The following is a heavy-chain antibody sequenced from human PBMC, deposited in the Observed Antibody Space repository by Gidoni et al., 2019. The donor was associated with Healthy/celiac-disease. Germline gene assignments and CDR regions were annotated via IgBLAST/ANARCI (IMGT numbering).Heavy chain of an antibody. Sequence: EVQLVESGGGLVQPGGSLKLSCAASGFTFSGSAMHWVRQASGKGLEWVGRIRSKANSYATAYAASVKGRFTISRDDSKNTAYLQMNSLKTEDTAVYYCTRRGYCSGGSCSGHPDYWGQGTLVTVSS. CDR1: GFTFSGSA. CDR3: TRRGYCSGGSCSGHPDY. V-gene: IGHV3-73*02. J-gene: IGHJ4*02. CDR2: IRSKANSYAT. D-gene: IGHD2-15*01.